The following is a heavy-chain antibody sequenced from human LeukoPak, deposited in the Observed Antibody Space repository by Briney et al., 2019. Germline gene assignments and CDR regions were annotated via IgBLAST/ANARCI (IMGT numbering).Heavy chain of an antibody. J-gene: IGHJ4*02. CDR1: GYTFPDYY. Sequence: ASVKVSCTASGYTFPDYYIHWVRQAPGQGLEWIGFINPNSGGTHYAQNFQGRVTVTRDTSISTVYLEMIRLRSDDTAVYYCARKGRIYGDYDYWGRGTLVTVSS. CDR2: INPNSGGT. V-gene: IGHV1-2*02. CDR3: ARKGRIYGDYDY. D-gene: IGHD4-17*01.